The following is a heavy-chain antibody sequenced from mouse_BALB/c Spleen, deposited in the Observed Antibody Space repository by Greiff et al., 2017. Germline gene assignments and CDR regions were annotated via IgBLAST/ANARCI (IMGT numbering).Heavy chain of an antibody. Sequence: EVKLMESGGGLVQPGGSRKLSCAASGFTFSSFGMHWVRQAPEKGLEWVAYISSGSSTIYYADTVKGRFTISRDNAKNTLYLQISSLKSEDTAMYYCARHEGYYDCDGAMDYWGRGSTVTVSS. CDR2: ISSGSSTI. J-gene: IGHJ4*01. CDR1: GFTFSSFG. V-gene: IGHV5-17*02. CDR3: ARHEGYYDCDGAMDY. D-gene: IGHD2-4*01.